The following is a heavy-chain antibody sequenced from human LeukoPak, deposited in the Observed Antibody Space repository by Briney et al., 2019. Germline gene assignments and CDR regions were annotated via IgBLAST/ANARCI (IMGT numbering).Heavy chain of an antibody. Sequence: PGGSLRLSCAASGFTVSSNYMSWVRQAPGKGLEWVSGASGSGGSTYHADSVKGRFTISRDNSKNTLFLQMNSLRAEDTAVYYCAKDGGRGGAAAGSAFDHWGQGTLVTVSS. J-gene: IGHJ4*02. CDR1: GFTVSSNY. CDR2: ASGSGGST. V-gene: IGHV3-23*01. D-gene: IGHD6-13*01. CDR3: AKDGGRGGAAAGSAFDH.